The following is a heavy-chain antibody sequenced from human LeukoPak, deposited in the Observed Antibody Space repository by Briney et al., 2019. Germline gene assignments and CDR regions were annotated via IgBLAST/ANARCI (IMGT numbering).Heavy chain of an antibody. CDR2: INHSGSA. V-gene: IGHV4-34*01. D-gene: IGHD3-10*01. Sequence: SETLSLTCGVSDGSFSGYYWTWIRQSPGKGLEWIGEINHSGSANHNPSFKSRVTVSMDTSKNQFSLKLSSVTAADTAVYYCARGVYYGSGTYIWGQGTLVTVSS. CDR1: DGSFSGYY. CDR3: ARGVYYGSGTYI. J-gene: IGHJ4*02.